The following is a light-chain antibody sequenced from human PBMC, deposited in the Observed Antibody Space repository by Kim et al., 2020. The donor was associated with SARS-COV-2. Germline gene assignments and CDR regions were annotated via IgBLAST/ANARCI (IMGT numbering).Light chain of an antibody. Sequence: DIQMTQSPSSLSASVGDRVTIICRASRSISNYLNWYQQKPGKAPHLLIYAASSLQSGVPSRFSGSGSGTDFTLTISSLQPEDFATYYCQQTLSTPITFGQGTRLEIK. CDR2: AAS. V-gene: IGKV1-39*01. CDR3: QQTLSTPIT. J-gene: IGKJ5*01. CDR1: RSISNY.